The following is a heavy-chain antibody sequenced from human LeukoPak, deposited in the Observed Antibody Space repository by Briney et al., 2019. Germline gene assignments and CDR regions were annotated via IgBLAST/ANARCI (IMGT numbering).Heavy chain of an antibody. CDR1: GFTFSNYW. CDR3: ARGSSGYYCDHFQT. D-gene: IGHD3-22*01. J-gene: IGHJ1*01. V-gene: IGHV3-7*01. Sequence: PGGSLRLSCVGSGFTFSNYWMTWIRQAPGKGLEWVANIKQDGIEKFYVDSVEGRFTVSRDNTKISLFLQMHSLRAEDTAVYYCARGSSGYYCDHFQTWGQGSLVTVSS. CDR2: IKQDGIEK.